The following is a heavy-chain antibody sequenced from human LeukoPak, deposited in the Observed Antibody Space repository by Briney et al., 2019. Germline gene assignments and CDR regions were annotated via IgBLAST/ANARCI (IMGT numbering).Heavy chain of an antibody. J-gene: IGHJ4*02. CDR3: ARSRDGFPFDY. CDR1: GGTFSSYA. V-gene: IGHV1-69*04. D-gene: IGHD5-24*01. CDR2: IIPILGIA. Sequence: SVKVSCRASGGTFSSYAISWVRQAPGQGLEWMGRIIPILGIANYAQKFQGRVTITADKSTSTAYMELSSLRSEDTAVYYCARSRDGFPFDYWGQGTLVTVSS.